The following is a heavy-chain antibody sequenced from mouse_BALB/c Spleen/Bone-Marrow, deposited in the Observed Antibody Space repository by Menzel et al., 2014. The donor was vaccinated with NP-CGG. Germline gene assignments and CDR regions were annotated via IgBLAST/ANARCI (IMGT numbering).Heavy chain of an antibody. CDR1: GYTFTSSV. V-gene: IGHV1-14*01. J-gene: IGHJ4*01. Sequence: VQLKESGPELVKPGASVEMSCKASGYTFTSSVMHWVKQKPGQGLEWIGYINPYNDGNKYNEKFKGKATLTSDKSSSTAYMELSSLTSEDSAVYYCARPYYGNNDAMDYWGQGTSVTVSS. CDR2: INPYNDGN. D-gene: IGHD2-10*01. CDR3: ARPYYGNNDAMDY.